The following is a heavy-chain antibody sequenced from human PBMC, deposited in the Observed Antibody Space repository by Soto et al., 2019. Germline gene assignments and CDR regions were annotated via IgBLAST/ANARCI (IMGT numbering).Heavy chain of an antibody. V-gene: IGHV3-23*01. J-gene: IGHJ4*02. CDR1: GFIFSSYV. Sequence: EVQLLESGGDLVQPGGSLRLSCTVSGFIFSSYVMSWVRQAPGKGLEWVSDISGSGDNAYYADSVKGRFTNSRDNAKNTLSLQMNSLRAGDTAVYYCARQSRGGITDYWGQGTLVTVSS. CDR3: ARQSRGGITDY. CDR2: ISGSGDNA. D-gene: IGHD3-16*01.